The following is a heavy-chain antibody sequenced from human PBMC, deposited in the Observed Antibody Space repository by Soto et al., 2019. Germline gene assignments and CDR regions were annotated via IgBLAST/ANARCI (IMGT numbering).Heavy chain of an antibody. CDR2: IIPIFGTA. CDR1: GGTFSSYA. Sequence: QVQLVQSGAEVKKPGSSVKVSCKASGGTFSSYAISWVRQAPGQGLEWLGGIIPIFGTANYAQKFQGRVTITAEESTSTAYMELSSLRSEDTAVYYCATKYYYDSSGTYGMDVWGQGTTVTVSS. V-gene: IGHV1-69*01. CDR3: ATKYYYDSSGTYGMDV. J-gene: IGHJ6*02. D-gene: IGHD3-22*01.